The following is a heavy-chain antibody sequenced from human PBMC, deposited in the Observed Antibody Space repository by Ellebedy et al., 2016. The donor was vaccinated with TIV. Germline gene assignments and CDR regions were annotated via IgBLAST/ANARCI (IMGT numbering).Heavy chain of an antibody. CDR2: VSGHGRIQ. CDR1: GFTSSTYE. CDR3: ARDPYNWNGPFDY. V-gene: IGHV3-30-3*01. J-gene: IGHJ4*02. D-gene: IGHD1-20*01. Sequence: GESLKISCVASGFTSSTYEIHWVRQAPGKGLEWVAVVSGHGRIQLYADSVKGRFTISRDNAKSTLYLQMNSLRADDTAVYYCARDPYNWNGPFDYWGQGTLVTVSS.